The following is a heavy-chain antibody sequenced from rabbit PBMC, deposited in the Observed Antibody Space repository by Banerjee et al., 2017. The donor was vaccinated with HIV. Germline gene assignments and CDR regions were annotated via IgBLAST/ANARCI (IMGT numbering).Heavy chain of an antibody. CDR2: IYAGKGST. Sequence: QQLEESGGGLVQPGGSLTLSCKASGFDFSSYYMSWVRQAPGKGLEWIGIIYAGKGSTDYASWVNGRFTISSDNAQNTVDLQMNSLTAADTATYFCARDWADSNGYSYAYDLNLWGPGTLVTVS. V-gene: IGHV1S7*01. J-gene: IGHJ4*01. CDR1: GFDFSSYY. CDR3: ARDWADSNGYSYAYDLNL. D-gene: IGHD6-1*01.